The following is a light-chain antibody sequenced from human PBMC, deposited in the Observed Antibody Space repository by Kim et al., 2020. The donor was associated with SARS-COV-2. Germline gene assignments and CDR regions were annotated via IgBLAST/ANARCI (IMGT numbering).Light chain of an antibody. CDR3: AAWDDSLSGRV. CDR1: SSNIGRNY. CDR2: GNN. Sequence: ELTQPPSASGTPGQRVTISCSGSSSNIGRNYVSWYQQPPGTAPKLIIHGNNQRPSGVPDRFSGSKSGTSASLAISGLRSEDEADYYCAAWDDSLSGRVFGGGTQLTVL. J-gene: IGLJ3*02. V-gene: IGLV1-47*02.